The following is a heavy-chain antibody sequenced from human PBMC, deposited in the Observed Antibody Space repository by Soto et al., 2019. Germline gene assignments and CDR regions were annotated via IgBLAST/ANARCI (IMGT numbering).Heavy chain of an antibody. CDR2: IYWDDDK. Sequence: SGPTLVNPTQTLTLTCTFSGFSLSTSGVGVGWIRQPPGKALEWLALIYWDDDKRYSPSLKSRLTITKDTSKNQVVLTMTNMDPVDTATYYCAHRHGPLGFLDQRDAFDIWGQGTMVTVSS. V-gene: IGHV2-5*02. CDR1: GFSLSTSGVG. D-gene: IGHD3-3*01. CDR3: AHRHGPLGFLDQRDAFDI. J-gene: IGHJ3*02.